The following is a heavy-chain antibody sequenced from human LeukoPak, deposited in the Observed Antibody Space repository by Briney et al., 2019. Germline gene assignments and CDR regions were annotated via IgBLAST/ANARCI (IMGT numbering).Heavy chain of an antibody. CDR3: ATDRGWRTSGYYLYYFEY. CDR1: VFIFTNYF. V-gene: IGHV3-7*01. CDR2: IKHDGSEK. Sequence: GGSLRHSCAASVFIFTNYFMSWVRQAPGKGLEWVASIKHDGSEKYYVDSVRGRFTISRDNTMNSLYLQMSSLRAEDTAVYYCATDRGWRTSGYYLYYFEYWGQGTLVPYSS. D-gene: IGHD3-3*01. J-gene: IGHJ4*02.